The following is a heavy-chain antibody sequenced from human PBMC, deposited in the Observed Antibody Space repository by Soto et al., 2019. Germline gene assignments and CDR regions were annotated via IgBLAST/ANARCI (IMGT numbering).Heavy chain of an antibody. CDR3: ARESEDLTSNFDY. CDR1: GFTFTRYS. Sequence: GGSLRLSCAASGFTFTRYSMNWVRQAPGKGLEWVSSISSTTNYIYYGDSMKGRFTISRDNAKNSLYLEMNSLRAEDTAVYYCARESEDLTSNFDYWGHGTLVTVSS. J-gene: IGHJ4*01. V-gene: IGHV3-21*06. CDR2: ISSTTNYI.